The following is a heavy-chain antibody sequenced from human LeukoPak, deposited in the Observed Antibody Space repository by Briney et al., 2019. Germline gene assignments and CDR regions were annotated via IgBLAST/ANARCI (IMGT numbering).Heavy chain of an antibody. CDR3: AREYYDSSGPSHPTLDY. V-gene: IGHV4-39*07. Sequence: SETLSLTCTVSGGSISSSSYYWGWIRQPPGKGLEWIGSIYYSGSTYYNPSLKSRVTISVDTSKNQFSLKLSSVTAADTAVYYCAREYYDSSGPSHPTLDYWGQGTLVTVSS. D-gene: IGHD3-22*01. J-gene: IGHJ4*02. CDR2: IYYSGST. CDR1: GGSISSSSYY.